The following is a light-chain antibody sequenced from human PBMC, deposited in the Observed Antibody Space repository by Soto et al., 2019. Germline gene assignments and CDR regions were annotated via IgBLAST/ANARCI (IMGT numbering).Light chain of an antibody. Sequence: QSALTQPASVSGSPGQSITISCTGTSSDVGSYILVSWYQQHPGKAPKLMIYEVSKRPSGVSNRFSGSKSGNTASLTISGLQAEDEADYYCCSYAGSSTSLFGTGTKVTVL. CDR2: EVS. V-gene: IGLV2-23*02. CDR3: CSYAGSSTSL. J-gene: IGLJ1*01. CDR1: SSDVGSYIL.